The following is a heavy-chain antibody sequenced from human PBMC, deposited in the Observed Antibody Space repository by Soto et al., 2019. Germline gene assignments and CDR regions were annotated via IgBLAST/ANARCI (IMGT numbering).Heavy chain of an antibody. J-gene: IGHJ4*02. CDR1: GFILGSHA. Sequence: EAQLLESGGGLVQPGGSLRLSCAASGFILGSHAMIWVRQAPGKGLEWVSAISGSGGSTYYADSVKGRFTISRDNSKNTLYLQMNSLRAEDTAVYFCARDLQYHYGSYFDSWGQGTLVTVSS. V-gene: IGHV3-23*01. CDR2: ISGSGGST. CDR3: ARDLQYHYGSYFDS. D-gene: IGHD2-2*01.